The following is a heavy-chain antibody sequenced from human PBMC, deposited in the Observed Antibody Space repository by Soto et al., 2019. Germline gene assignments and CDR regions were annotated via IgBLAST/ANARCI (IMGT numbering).Heavy chain of an antibody. CDR1: GYSFTSYW. D-gene: IGHD2-21*02. Sequence: PGESLKISCKGSGYSFTSYWISWVRQMPGKGLEWMGRIDPSDSYTNYSPSFQGHVTISADKSISTAYLQWSSLKASDTAMYYCARHLRRWAVTAWMDVWGQGTTVSAP. CDR3: ARHLRRWAVTAWMDV. V-gene: IGHV5-10-1*01. CDR2: IDPSDSYT. J-gene: IGHJ6*02.